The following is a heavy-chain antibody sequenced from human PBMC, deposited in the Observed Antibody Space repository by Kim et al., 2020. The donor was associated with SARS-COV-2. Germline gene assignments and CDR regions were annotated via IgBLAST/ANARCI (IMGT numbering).Heavy chain of an antibody. CDR3: AKYHSGWGNDAFDI. D-gene: IGHD3-10*01. Sequence: GGSLRLSCAASGFTFSNYAMSWVRQAPGKGLEWVSYIRGGGAGTLYADSVKGRCTISRDNSRNTLSLQLNSLRAEDTAIYYCAKYHSGWGNDAFDIWG. CDR2: IRGGGAGT. CDR1: GFTFSNYA. V-gene: IGHV3-23*01. J-gene: IGHJ3*02.